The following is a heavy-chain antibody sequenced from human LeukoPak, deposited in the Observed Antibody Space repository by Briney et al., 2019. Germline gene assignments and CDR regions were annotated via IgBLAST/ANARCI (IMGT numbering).Heavy chain of an antibody. CDR1: GYSISSGYY. CDR3: ARRAGYCSSTSCYKAHFDY. Sequence: PSETLSLTCTVSGYSISSGYYWGWIRQPPGKGLEWIGSIYHSGSTYYNPSLKSRVTISVDTSKNQFSLKLSSVTAADTAVYYCARRAGYCSSTSCYKAHFDYWGQGTLVTVSS. D-gene: IGHD2-2*02. J-gene: IGHJ4*02. CDR2: IYHSGST. V-gene: IGHV4-38-2*02.